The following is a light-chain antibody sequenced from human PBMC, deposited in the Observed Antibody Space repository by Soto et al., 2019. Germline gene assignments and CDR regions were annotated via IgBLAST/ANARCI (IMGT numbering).Light chain of an antibody. CDR1: QSISSW. V-gene: IGKV1-5*03. Sequence: DIQMTQSPSTLSASVGDRATITCRASQSISSWLAWYQQKPGKDPKLLIYAESSLESGVPSRFSGSGSGTEFTLTISSLQPDDFATYYCHHYNTYSTFGQGTKVDNK. J-gene: IGKJ1*01. CDR2: AES. CDR3: HHYNTYST.